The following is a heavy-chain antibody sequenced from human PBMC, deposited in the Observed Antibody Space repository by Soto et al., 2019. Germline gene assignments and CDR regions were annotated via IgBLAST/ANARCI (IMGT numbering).Heavy chain of an antibody. CDR2: IIPIFGTP. Sequence: SVKVSCKASGVTFSSYCISWVRQAPVQGLEWMGGIIPIFGTPNYAQKFQGRVTITADESTSTAYVELTSLRSEDTAVYYCARDTGIAAAGTVMDVWGQGTTVTVSS. CDR1: GVTFSSYC. J-gene: IGHJ6*02. V-gene: IGHV1-69*13. CDR3: ARDTGIAAAGTVMDV. D-gene: IGHD6-13*01.